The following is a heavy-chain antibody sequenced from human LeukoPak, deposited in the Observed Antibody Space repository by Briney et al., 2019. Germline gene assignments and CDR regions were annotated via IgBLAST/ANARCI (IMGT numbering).Heavy chain of an antibody. Sequence: RPSETLSLTCTVSGGSLSSGAYYWSWLRQHPGKGLEWIGYIYYSGSTYYNPSLKSRVTISVDTSKNQFSLRLSSVTAADTAVYYCARVQSQTTVAAPDYWGQGTLVTVSS. CDR3: ARVQSQTTVAAPDY. D-gene: IGHD2-15*01. CDR1: GGSLSSGAYY. CDR2: IYYSGST. V-gene: IGHV4-31*03. J-gene: IGHJ4*02.